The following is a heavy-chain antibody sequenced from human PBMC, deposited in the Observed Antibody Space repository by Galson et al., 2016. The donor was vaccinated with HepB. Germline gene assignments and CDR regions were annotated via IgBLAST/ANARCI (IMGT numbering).Heavy chain of an antibody. CDR3: ARHGLLNVDSRMDV. CDR2: TDSSDSRT. J-gene: IGHJ6*02. CDR1: GYIFTTYW. D-gene: IGHD2-15*01. Sequence: QSGAEVKKPGESLRISCKGSGYIFTTYWISWVRQMPGRGLEWMGTTDSSDSRTMYSPSFQGHVTMSVDKSINTAYLQWRSLEATDTAMYYCARHGLLNVDSRMDVWGQGTTVTVSS. V-gene: IGHV5-10-1*01.